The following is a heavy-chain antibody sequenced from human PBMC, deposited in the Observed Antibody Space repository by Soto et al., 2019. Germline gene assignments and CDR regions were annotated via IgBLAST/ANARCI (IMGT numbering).Heavy chain of an antibody. CDR2: IYYSGST. V-gene: IGHV4-59*01. Sequence: SETLSLTCTVSGGSISSYYWSWIRQPPGKGLEWIGYIYYSGSTNYNPSLKSRVTISVDTSKNQFSLKLSSVTAADTAAYYCAGDEGSYYDFWSGYYMTGMDVWGQGTTVTVSS. D-gene: IGHD3-3*01. CDR3: AGDEGSYYDFWSGYYMTGMDV. J-gene: IGHJ6*02. CDR1: GGSISSYY.